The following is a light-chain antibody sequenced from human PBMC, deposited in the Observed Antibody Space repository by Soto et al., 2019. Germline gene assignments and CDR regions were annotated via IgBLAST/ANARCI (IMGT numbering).Light chain of an antibody. CDR1: SSDIGAYDY. CDR3: VSFAGGTYV. CDR2: EVN. J-gene: IGLJ1*01. Sequence: QSVLAQPASVSGSPGQSITISCTGTSSDIGAYDYVSWFQQHPGKAPKLMISEVNRRPPGVPDRFFGSKSGNTASLTVSGLQAEDEADYYCVSFAGGTYVFGTGTKVTVL. V-gene: IGLV2-8*01.